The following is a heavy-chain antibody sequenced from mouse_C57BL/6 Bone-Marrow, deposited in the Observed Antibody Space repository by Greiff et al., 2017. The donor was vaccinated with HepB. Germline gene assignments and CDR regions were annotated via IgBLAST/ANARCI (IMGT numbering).Heavy chain of an antibody. CDR1: GYSITSGYY. Sequence: VQLQESGPGLVKPSQSLSLTCSVTGYSITSGYYWNWIRQFPGNKLEWMGYISYDGSNNYNPSLKNRISITRDTSKNQFFLKLNSVTTEDTATYYCARDPGYDGYYVNYAMDYWGQGTSVTVSS. J-gene: IGHJ4*01. D-gene: IGHD2-3*01. CDR2: ISYDGSN. CDR3: ARDPGYDGYYVNYAMDY. V-gene: IGHV3-6*01.